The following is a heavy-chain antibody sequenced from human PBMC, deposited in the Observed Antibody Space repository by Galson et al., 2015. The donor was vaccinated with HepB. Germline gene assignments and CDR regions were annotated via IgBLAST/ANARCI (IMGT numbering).Heavy chain of an antibody. CDR3: ARGLIWSGPPYHYGLDV. Sequence: SLRLSCAASGFTFSSYAMSWVRQAPGKGLEWVSSISGSGDITHYTDSVRGRFTISRDNSKNTLYLQMNSLRAEDTAVYYCARGLIWSGPPYHYGLDVWGQGTTVTVSS. J-gene: IGHJ6*02. CDR2: ISGSGDIT. D-gene: IGHD3-3*01. V-gene: IGHV3-23*01. CDR1: GFTFSSYA.